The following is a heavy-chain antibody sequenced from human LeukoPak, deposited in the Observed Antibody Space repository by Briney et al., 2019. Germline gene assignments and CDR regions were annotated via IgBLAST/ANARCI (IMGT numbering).Heavy chain of an antibody. D-gene: IGHD6-19*01. CDR3: AREYSSGWYEYFDY. Sequence: ASVKVSCKASGYTFTGYYLHWVRQAPGQGLEWMGRINPNSGGTNYAQKFQGSVTITRDTSIRTAYMELSRLRSDDAAVYYCAREYSSGWYEYFDYWGQGTLVTVSS. V-gene: IGHV1-2*06. J-gene: IGHJ4*02. CDR1: GYTFTGYY. CDR2: INPNSGGT.